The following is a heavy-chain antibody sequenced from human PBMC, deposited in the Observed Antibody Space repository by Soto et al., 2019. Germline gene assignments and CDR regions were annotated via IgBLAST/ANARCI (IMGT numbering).Heavy chain of an antibody. CDR3: ASSTGFPQNWFDP. J-gene: IGHJ5*02. V-gene: IGHV4-59*01. Sequence: SETLSLTCTVSGGSISSYYWSWIRQPPGKGLEWIGYIYYSGSTNYNPSLKSRVTISVDTSKNQFSLKLSSVTAADTAVYYCASSTGFPQNWFDPWGQGTLVTVSS. D-gene: IGHD2-2*01. CDR2: IYYSGST. CDR1: GGSISSYY.